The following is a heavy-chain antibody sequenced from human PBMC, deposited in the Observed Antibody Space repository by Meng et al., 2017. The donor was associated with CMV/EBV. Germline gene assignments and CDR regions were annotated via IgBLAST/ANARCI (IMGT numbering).Heavy chain of an antibody. D-gene: IGHD1-14*01. CDR1: GFTFSSYS. CDR3: ARGFSITALSDY. Sequence: VGSLRLSCAASGFTFSSYSMNWVRQAPGKGLEWVSSISSSSSYIYYADSVKGRFTISSDNAKNSLYLQMNSLRAEDPAVYYCARGFSITALSDYWGQGTLVTVSS. J-gene: IGHJ4*02. V-gene: IGHV3-21*01. CDR2: ISSSSSYI.